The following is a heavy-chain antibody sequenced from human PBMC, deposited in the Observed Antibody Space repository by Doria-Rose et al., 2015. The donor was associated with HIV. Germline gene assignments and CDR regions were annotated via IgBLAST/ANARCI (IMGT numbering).Heavy chain of an antibody. CDR2: IFSDDVR. D-gene: IGHD6-13*01. V-gene: IGHV2-26*01. J-gene: IGHJ4*02. Sequence: ESGPVLVKPTETLTLTCTVSGVSLSSPGMGVSWIRQPPGKALEWLANIFSDDVRSYKTSLKSRLTISRGTSKSQLVLTMTDMDPVDTATYYCARIKSSRWYHKYYFDFWGRGTLVIVSA. CDR3: ARIKSSRWYHKYYFDF. CDR1: GVSLSSPGMG.